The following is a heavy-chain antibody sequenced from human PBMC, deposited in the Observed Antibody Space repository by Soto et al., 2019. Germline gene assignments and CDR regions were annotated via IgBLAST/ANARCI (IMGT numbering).Heavy chain of an antibody. CDR1: EFTFSSNA. D-gene: IGHD3-22*01. V-gene: IGHV3-23*01. CDR3: ARDYYYDSSGYYDY. J-gene: IGHJ4*02. Sequence: LRLSCAASEFTFSSNAMSWVRQAPGKGLEWVSAISSSGGSTFYADSVRGRFTVSRDNSKNTLYLQMNSLRAEDTAVYYCARDYYYDSSGYYDYWGQGTLVTVSS. CDR2: ISSSGGST.